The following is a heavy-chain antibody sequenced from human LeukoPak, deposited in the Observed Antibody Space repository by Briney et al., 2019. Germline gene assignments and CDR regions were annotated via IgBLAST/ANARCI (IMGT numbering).Heavy chain of an antibody. V-gene: IGHV4-38-2*02. CDR2: IYHSGST. Sequence: SETLSLTCTVSGYSISSGYYWGWIRQPPGKGLEWIGSIYHSGSTFDNPSLKSRVTISVDTSKNQFSLKLSSVTAADTAVYYCARNHVDTAMVPFDYWGQGTLVTVSS. D-gene: IGHD5-18*01. CDR1: GYSISSGYY. CDR3: ARNHVDTAMVPFDY. J-gene: IGHJ4*02.